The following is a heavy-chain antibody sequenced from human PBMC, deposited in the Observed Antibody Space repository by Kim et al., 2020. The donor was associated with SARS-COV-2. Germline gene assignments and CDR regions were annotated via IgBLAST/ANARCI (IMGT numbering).Heavy chain of an antibody. CDR2: IYTSGST. V-gene: IGHV4-4*07. J-gene: IGHJ6*02. CDR1: GGSISSYY. D-gene: IGHD6-13*01. CDR3: ARAVYSSWYDVTYGMDV. Sequence: SETLSLTCTVSGGSISSYYWSWIRQPAGKGLEWIGRIYTSGSTNYNPSLKSRVTMSVDTSKNQFSLKLSSVTAADTAVYYCARAVYSSWYDVTYGMDVWGQGTTVTVSS.